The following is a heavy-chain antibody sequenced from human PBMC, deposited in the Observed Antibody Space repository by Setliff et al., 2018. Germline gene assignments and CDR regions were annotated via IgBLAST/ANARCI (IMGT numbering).Heavy chain of an antibody. D-gene: IGHD3-3*01. CDR3: ARGGYYNFWSGYYSTQYYYYGMDV. Sequence: LSLTCTVSGGSISSGSYYWSWIRQPAGKGLEWIGRIYTSGSXXXXXXXXXXVXXSVDXXKNQFSLKLSSVTAADTAVYYCARGGYYNFWSGYYSTQYYYYGMDVWGQGTTVTVSS. J-gene: IGHJ6*02. CDR2: IYTSGSX. V-gene: IGHV4-61*02. CDR1: GGSISSGSYY.